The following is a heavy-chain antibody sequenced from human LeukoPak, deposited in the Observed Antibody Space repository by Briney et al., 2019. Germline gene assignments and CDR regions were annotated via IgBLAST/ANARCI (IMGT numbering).Heavy chain of an antibody. CDR1: GFTFRSHG. D-gene: IGHD6-13*01. J-gene: IGHJ4*02. Sequence: GGSLRLSCAASGFTFRSHGMHWVRQAPSQGLEWVAVIWNDGSDTYHADSVKGRFTISRDNSKNTLYLQMNSLRAEDTAVYYCARDSGSRWFGPIDYWGQGTLVIVSS. V-gene: IGHV3-33*01. CDR3: ARDSGSRWFGPIDY. CDR2: IWNDGSDT.